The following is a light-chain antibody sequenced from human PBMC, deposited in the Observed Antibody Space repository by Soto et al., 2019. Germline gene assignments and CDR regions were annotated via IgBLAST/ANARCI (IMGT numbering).Light chain of an antibody. Sequence: DIQMTQSPSSLSASVGDRVTITCRASQGIRNDLGWYQQKPGKAPKRLIYAASNLQSGVPSRLSGSGSGTEFTLTISGLLPEDCATDYYLQQNCFTPPLGAGTNVEIK. CDR3: LQQNCFTPP. V-gene: IGKV1-17*01. J-gene: IGKJ1*01. CDR2: AAS. CDR1: QGIRND.